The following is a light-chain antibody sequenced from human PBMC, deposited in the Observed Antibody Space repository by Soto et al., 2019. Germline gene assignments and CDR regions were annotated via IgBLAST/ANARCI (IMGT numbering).Light chain of an antibody. CDR2: GAS. J-gene: IGKJ4*01. Sequence: DIQMTQSPSSLSASMGDRVAITCRASQSIATSLTWYQQKPGTAPKLLIYGASNLQGGVPSRFSGSGSGTDFTLTISSLQPEDIATYYCQQSYGLPLTFGGGTKV. CDR3: QQSYGLPLT. CDR1: QSIATS. V-gene: IGKV1-39*01.